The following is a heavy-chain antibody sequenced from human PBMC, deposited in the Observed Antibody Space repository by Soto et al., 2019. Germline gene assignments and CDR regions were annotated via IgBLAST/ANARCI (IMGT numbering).Heavy chain of an antibody. D-gene: IGHD2-15*01. V-gene: IGHV1-69*13. CDR3: AGYCSGGSCYSGPMSAFDI. Sequence: SVKVSCKASGGTFSSYAISWVRQAPGQGLEWMGGIIPIFGTANYAQKFQGRVTITADESTSTAYMELSSLRSEDTAVYYCAGYCSGGSCYSGPMSAFDIWGQGTMVTV. CDR2: IIPIFGTA. CDR1: GGTFSSYA. J-gene: IGHJ3*02.